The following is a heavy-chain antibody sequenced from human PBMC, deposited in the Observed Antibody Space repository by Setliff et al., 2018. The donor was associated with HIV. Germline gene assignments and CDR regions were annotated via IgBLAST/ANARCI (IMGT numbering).Heavy chain of an antibody. Sequence: SETLSLTCTVSGGSISSSSYYWGWIRQPPGKGLEWIGSIFYSGSTYYNPSLKSRVTISVHTSKNQFSLKLSSVAAADTAVYYCARERAALHYFDYWGQGTLVTVSS. CDR1: GGSISSSSYY. CDR2: IFYSGST. CDR3: ARERAALHYFDY. D-gene: IGHD6-13*01. J-gene: IGHJ4*02. V-gene: IGHV4-39*07.